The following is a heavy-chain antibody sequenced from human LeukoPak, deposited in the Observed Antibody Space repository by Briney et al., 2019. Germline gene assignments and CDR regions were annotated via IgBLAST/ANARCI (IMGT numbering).Heavy chain of an antibody. CDR2: ISSNGKTI. D-gene: IGHD4-17*01. J-gene: IGHJ6*02. V-gene: IGHV3-48*01. CDR3: ARDRDYGDYYYYGMDV. CDR1: GFTFSSYN. Sequence: GGSLRLSCATSGFTFSSYNMNWVRQAPGKGLEWVSFISSNGKTIHYADSVKGRFTISRDNSKNTLYLQMNSLRAEDTAVYYCARDRDYGDYYYYGMDVWGQGTTVTVSS.